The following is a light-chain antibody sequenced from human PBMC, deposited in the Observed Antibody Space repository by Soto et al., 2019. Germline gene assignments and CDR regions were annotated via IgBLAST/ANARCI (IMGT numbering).Light chain of an antibody. CDR3: QQYYSYPQWT. CDR1: QGISSY. J-gene: IGKJ1*01. CDR2: AAS. V-gene: IGKV1-8*01. Sequence: AIRMTQSPSSFSASTGDRVTITCRASQGISSYLAWYQQKPGKAPKLLIYAASTLQSGVPSRFSGSGSGTDFTLTTSCLQSEDFATYYCQQYYSYPQWTFGQGTKVEIK.